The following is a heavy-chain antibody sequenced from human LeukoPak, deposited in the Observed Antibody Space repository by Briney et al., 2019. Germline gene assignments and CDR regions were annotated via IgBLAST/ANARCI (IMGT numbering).Heavy chain of an antibody. CDR1: GYTFTSYC. CDR2: ISAYNCNT. J-gene: IGHJ4*02. V-gene: IGHV1-18*01. Sequence: GASVKVSCKASGYTFTSYCNRWVRQAPGQGLEGMGGISAYNCNTNYAQKLQGRVTMTTDTSTSTAYMEQRSLRSGHTAVYYRAGAAFGSDRYYFDYWGQGTLVTVSS. D-gene: IGHD3-10*01. CDR3: AGAAFGSDRYYFDY.